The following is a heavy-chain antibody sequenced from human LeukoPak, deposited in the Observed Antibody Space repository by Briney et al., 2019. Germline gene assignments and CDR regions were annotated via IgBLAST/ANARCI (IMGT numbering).Heavy chain of an antibody. CDR3: AKGGVAVADPYYYYYMDV. V-gene: IGHV3-9*01. Sequence: GGSLRLSCAASGFTFDDYAMHWVRQAPGKGLEWVSGISWNSGSIGYADSVKGRFTISRDNAKNSLYLQMNSLRAEDTALYYCAKGGVAVADPYYYYYMDVWGKGTTVTISS. CDR1: GFTFDDYA. J-gene: IGHJ6*03. D-gene: IGHD6-19*01. CDR2: ISWNSGSI.